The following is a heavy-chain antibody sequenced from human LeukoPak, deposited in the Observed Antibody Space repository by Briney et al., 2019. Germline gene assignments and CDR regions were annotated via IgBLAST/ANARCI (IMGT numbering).Heavy chain of an antibody. CDR3: AREGGSDWDNYYYYMDV. D-gene: IGHD1-26*01. CDR2: ISKSGSNV. CDR1: GFTFSSYE. Sequence: GGSLRLSCAASGFTFSSYEMNWVRQAPGKGLEWLSSISKSGSNVYYADSVKGRFTISRDNAKNSLYLQMNSLRAEGTAVYYCAREGGSDWDNYYYYMDVWGKGTTVTVSS. V-gene: IGHV3-48*03. J-gene: IGHJ6*03.